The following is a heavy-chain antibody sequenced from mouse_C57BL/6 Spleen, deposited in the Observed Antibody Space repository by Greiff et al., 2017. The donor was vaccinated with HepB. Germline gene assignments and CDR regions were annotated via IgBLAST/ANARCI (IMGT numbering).Heavy chain of an antibody. CDR1: GFTFSDYY. CDR3: ARGHGYDEAWFAY. J-gene: IGHJ3*01. CDR2: ISNGGGST. V-gene: IGHV5-12*01. Sequence: EVMLVESGGGLVQPGGSLKLSCAASGFTFSDYYMYWVRQTPEKRLEWVAYISNGGGSTYYPDTVKGRFTISRDNAKNTLYLQMSRLKSEDTAMYYCARGHGYDEAWFAYWGQGTLVTVSA. D-gene: IGHD2-2*01.